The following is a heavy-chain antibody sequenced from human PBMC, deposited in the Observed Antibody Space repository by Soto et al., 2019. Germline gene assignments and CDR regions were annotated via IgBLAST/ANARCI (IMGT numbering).Heavy chain of an antibody. J-gene: IGHJ4*02. CDR2: INTGDVNT. CDR3: AAGYSINNPFDY. D-gene: IGHD4-4*01. Sequence: QAQLVQSGAEVKKPGASVKVSCTASGYTFLRYGIHWVRQAPGKSLEWMGWINTGDVNTKYSQNFQGSGTFTRDTSATTAYMELRSIRYEDTAVYYCAAGYSINNPFDYLGQGTLVTVSS. V-gene: IGHV1-3*04. CDR1: GYTFLRYG.